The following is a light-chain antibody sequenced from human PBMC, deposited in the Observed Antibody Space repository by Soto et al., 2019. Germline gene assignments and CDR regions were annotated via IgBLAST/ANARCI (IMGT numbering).Light chain of an antibody. J-gene: IGKJ1*01. CDR2: DAS. CDR3: QQYNSYWT. Sequence: DIQMTQSPSTVSAYVGDSVTITCRASQSITTWLAWYQQRPGKAPKLPIYDASSLESGVPARFSGSGSGTEFTLTISSLQPDDFAAYYCQQYNSYWTFGQGTKVDIK. CDR1: QSITTW. V-gene: IGKV1-5*01.